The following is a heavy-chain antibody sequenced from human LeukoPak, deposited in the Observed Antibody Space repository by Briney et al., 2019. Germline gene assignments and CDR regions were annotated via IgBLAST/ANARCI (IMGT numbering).Heavy chain of an antibody. J-gene: IGHJ3*02. V-gene: IGHV3-48*03. Sequence: PGGSLRLSCAASGVTFSSYEMNWVRQAPGKGLEWVSYISSSGSTIYYADSVKGRFTISRDNAKNSLYLQMNSLRAEDTAVYYCARGVYYDILTGYSDDAFDIWGQGTMVTVSS. CDR1: GVTFSSYE. D-gene: IGHD3-9*01. CDR3: ARGVYYDILTGYSDDAFDI. CDR2: ISSSGSTI.